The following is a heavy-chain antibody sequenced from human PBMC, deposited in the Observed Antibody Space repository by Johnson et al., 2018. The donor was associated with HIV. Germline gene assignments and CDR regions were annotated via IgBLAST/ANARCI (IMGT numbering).Heavy chain of an antibody. CDR1: GFTVSSYY. V-gene: IGHV3-66*01. D-gene: IGHD6-19*01. Sequence: VQLVESGGGLVQPGGSLRLSCAASGFTVSSYYMSWVRQAPGKGLDWVSVIYSGGSTYYADSVKGRFTISRDNSKNTLYLQMNSLRAEDTAVYYCARGEGSGWHLAVAFDIWGQGTMVTVSS. CDR3: ARGEGSGWHLAVAFDI. CDR2: IYSGGST. J-gene: IGHJ3*02.